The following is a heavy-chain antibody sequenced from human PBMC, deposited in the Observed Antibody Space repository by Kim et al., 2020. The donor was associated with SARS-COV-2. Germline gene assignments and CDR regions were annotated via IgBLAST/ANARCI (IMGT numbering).Heavy chain of an antibody. D-gene: IGHD3-3*01. CDR3: ARGWVLRFLEWLFPTAFD. J-gene: IGHJ3*02. V-gene: IGHV4-34*01. CDR2: INHSGST. Sequence: SETLSLTCAVYGGSFSGYYWSWIRQPPGKGLEWIGEINHSGSTNYNPSLKSRVTISVDTSKNQFSLKLSSATAADTAVYYCARGWVLRFLEWLFPTAFD. CDR1: GGSFSGYY.